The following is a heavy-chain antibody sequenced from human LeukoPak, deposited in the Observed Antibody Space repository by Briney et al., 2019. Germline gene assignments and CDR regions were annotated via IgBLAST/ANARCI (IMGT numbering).Heavy chain of an antibody. CDR3: ARTYSSFDY. CDR1: GFTFSGYW. CDR2: IKPDGSDK. J-gene: IGHJ4*02. Sequence: GGSLRLSCAASGFTFSGYWMSWVRQAPGKGLEWVANIKPDGSDKYYVDSVKGRFTISRDNAKNTLYLQMNSLRAEDTAVYYCARTYSSFDYWGQGTLVTVSS. D-gene: IGHD5-18*01. V-gene: IGHV3-7*04.